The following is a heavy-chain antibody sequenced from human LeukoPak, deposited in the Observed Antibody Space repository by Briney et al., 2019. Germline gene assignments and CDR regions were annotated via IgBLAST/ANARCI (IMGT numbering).Heavy chain of an antibody. CDR3: TRECLISGSSDY. D-gene: IGHD6-13*01. Sequence: GGSLRLSCAASGFTFSSSWMSWVRQAPGKGLEWVANINQDGSEKYYVDSVQGRFTISRDNAKNSLYLQMNSLRAEDTALYYCTRECLISGSSDYWGQGTLVTVSS. V-gene: IGHV3-7*01. CDR2: INQDGSEK. J-gene: IGHJ4*02. CDR1: GFTFSSSW.